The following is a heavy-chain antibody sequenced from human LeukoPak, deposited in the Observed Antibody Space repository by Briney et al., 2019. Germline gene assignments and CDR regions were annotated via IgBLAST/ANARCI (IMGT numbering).Heavy chain of an antibody. D-gene: IGHD2-2*02. V-gene: IGHV1-24*01. J-gene: IGHJ4*02. CDR1: GYTLTELS. Sequence: ASVKVSCKVSGYTLTELSMHWVRQAPGKGLEWMGGFDPEDGETIYAQKFQGRVTMTEDTSTDTAYMELSSLRSEDTAVYYCATGVRGYCSSTSCYNTDYWGQGTLVTVSS. CDR3: ATGVRGYCSSTSCYNTDY. CDR2: FDPEDGET.